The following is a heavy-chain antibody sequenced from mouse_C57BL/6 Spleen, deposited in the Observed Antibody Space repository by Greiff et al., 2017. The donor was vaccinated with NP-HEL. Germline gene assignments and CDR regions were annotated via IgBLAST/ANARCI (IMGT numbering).Heavy chain of an antibody. CDR1: GFNIKDYY. CDR3: ARTLVLTTVVATRDY. J-gene: IGHJ4*01. V-gene: IGHV14-2*01. D-gene: IGHD1-1*01. Sequence: EVKLVESGAELVKPGASVKLSCTASGFNIKDYYMHCVKQRPDPGLEWIGWIDPEDGETKYAPKFHGKATVTADTSANTAYLQLSSLTSEDTAVYYCARTLVLTTVVATRDYWGQGTSGTVSS. CDR2: IDPEDGET.